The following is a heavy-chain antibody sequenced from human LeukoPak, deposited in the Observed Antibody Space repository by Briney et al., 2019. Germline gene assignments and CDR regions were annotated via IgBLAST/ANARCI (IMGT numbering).Heavy chain of an antibody. CDR2: INHSGST. D-gene: IGHD5-12*01. V-gene: IGHV4-34*01. J-gene: IGHJ4*02. CDR3: ARAGGNMVATDFDY. Sequence: SETLSLTCAVYGGSFSGYYWSWIRQPPGKGLEWIGEINHSGSTNYNPSLKSRVTISVDTSKNQFSLKLSSVTAADTAVYYCARAGGNMVATDFDYWGQGTLVTVSS. CDR1: GGSFSGYY.